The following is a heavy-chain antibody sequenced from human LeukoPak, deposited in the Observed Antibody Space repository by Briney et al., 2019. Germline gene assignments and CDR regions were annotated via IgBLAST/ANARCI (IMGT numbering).Heavy chain of an antibody. Sequence: RAGGSLRLSCAASGFIFSDHYMDWVRQAPGKGLEWVSVIYSGGSTYYADSVKGRFTISRDNSKNTLYLQMNSLRAEDTAVYYCAREVSSYYYYYYYMDVWGKGTTVTVSS. CDR2: IYSGGST. J-gene: IGHJ6*03. CDR1: GFIFSDHY. D-gene: IGHD3-16*02. CDR3: AREVSSYYYYYYYMDV. V-gene: IGHV3-53*01.